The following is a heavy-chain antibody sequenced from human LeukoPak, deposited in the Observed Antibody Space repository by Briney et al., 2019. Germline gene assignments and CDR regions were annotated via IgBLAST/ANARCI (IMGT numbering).Heavy chain of an antibody. Sequence: GESLKISCKGSGHSFTSYWIGWVRQMPGKGLEWMGIIYPGDSDTRYSPSFQGQVTISADKSISTAYLQWSSLKASDTAMYYCARQMDYGDYANWFDPWGQGTLVTVSS. D-gene: IGHD4-17*01. V-gene: IGHV5-51*01. CDR3: ARQMDYGDYANWFDP. CDR1: GHSFTSYW. J-gene: IGHJ5*02. CDR2: IYPGDSDT.